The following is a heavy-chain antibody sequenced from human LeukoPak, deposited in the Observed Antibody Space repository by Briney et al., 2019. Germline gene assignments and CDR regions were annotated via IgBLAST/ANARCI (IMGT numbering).Heavy chain of an antibody. Sequence: SQTLSLTCTVSGGSISSGGYYWSWIRQHPGKGLEWIGYIYYSGSTYYNPSLKSRVTISVDTSKNQFSLKLSSVTAADTAVYYCARGRRVGSRLTGTHDYWGQGTLVTVSS. V-gene: IGHV4-31*03. CDR1: GGSISSGGYY. CDR2: IYYSGST. J-gene: IGHJ4*02. D-gene: IGHD1-20*01. CDR3: ARGRRVGSRLTGTHDY.